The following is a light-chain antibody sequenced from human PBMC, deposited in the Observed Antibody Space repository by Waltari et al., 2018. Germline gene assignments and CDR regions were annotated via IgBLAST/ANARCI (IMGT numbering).Light chain of an antibody. CDR3: AVWDDSLGGV. CDR2: NDN. Sequence: QSVLTQPPSVSGTPGQRVTISCSGINSNIGGNSVNWYQHIPGTAPKLLIYNDNQGPSGVPDRCAASKSGTSASLAITGLRSEDEAYYYCAVWDDSLGGVFGGGTKLTVL. CDR1: NSNIGGNS. V-gene: IGLV1-44*01. J-gene: IGLJ3*02.